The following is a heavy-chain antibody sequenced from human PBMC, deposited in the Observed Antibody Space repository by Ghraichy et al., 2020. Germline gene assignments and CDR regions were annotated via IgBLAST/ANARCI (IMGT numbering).Heavy chain of an antibody. CDR2: IYSGGST. J-gene: IGHJ4*02. CDR1: GFTVSSNY. V-gene: IGHV3-53*01. CDR3: ARDHDGYNLRYDY. D-gene: IGHD5-24*01. Sequence: GGSLRLSCAASGFTVSSNYMSWVRQAPGKGLEWVSVIYSGGSTYYADSVKGRFTISRDNSKNTLYLQMNSLRAEDTAVYYCARDHDGYNLRYDYWGQGTLVTVSS.